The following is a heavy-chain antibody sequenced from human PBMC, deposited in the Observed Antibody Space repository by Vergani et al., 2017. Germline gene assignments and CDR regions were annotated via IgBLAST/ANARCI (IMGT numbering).Heavy chain of an antibody. CDR1: GFSLSTSGVG. CDR2: IFSNDEK. Sequence: QITLKESGPTLVKPTQTLTLTCTFSGFSLSTSGVGVGWIRQPPGKALEWLALIFSNDEKSYSTSLKSRLTISKDTSKSQVVLTMTNMDPVDTATYYCARAIAVAARPGGYYFDYWGQGTLVTVSS. J-gene: IGHJ4*02. D-gene: IGHD6-19*01. CDR3: ARAIAVAARPGGYYFDY. V-gene: IGHV2-5*01.